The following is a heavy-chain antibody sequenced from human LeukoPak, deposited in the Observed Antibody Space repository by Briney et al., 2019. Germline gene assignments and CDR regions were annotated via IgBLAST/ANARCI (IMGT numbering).Heavy chain of an antibody. CDR3: AGTYYYDSSGYYHYSL. CDR1: GGSISNYY. J-gene: IGHJ4*02. D-gene: IGHD3-22*01. Sequence: KPSETLSLTCTVSGGSISNYYWSWIRQPPGKGLEWIGYIYYSGSTNYNPSLKSRVTISVDTSKNQFSLKLSSVTAADTAVYYCAGTYYYDSSGYYHYSLWGQGTLVTVSS. V-gene: IGHV4-59*01. CDR2: IYYSGST.